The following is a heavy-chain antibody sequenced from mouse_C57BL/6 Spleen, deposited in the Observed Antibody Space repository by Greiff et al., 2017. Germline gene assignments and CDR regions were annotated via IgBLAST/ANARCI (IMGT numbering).Heavy chain of an antibody. J-gene: IGHJ3*01. Sequence: QVQLQQPGAELVKPGASVKLSCKASGYTFTSYWMHWVKQRPGQGLEWIGMIHPNSGSTNYNEKFKSKATLTVDKSSSTAYMQLISLTSEDAAVYDCASFSSGSAGFAYWGQGTLVTVSA. CDR1: GYTFTSYW. V-gene: IGHV1-64*01. CDR2: IHPNSGST. CDR3: ASFSSGSAGFAY. D-gene: IGHD3-2*02.